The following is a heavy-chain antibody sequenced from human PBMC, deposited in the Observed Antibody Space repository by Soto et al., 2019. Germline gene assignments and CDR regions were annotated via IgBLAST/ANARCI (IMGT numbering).Heavy chain of an antibody. J-gene: IGHJ6*02. CDR2: TYPGDSDT. CDR3: ARDRVRRDNKSYGMDV. V-gene: IGHV5-51*01. D-gene: IGHD2-21*01. CDR1: GYSFTSYW. Sequence: GEALKISCEGSGYSFTSYWIGWVRQMPGKGLEWMGITYPGDSDTRYSPSFQGQVTISADKSISTAYLQWSSLKAADTAIYYCARDRVRRDNKSYGMDVWGQGTTVTVSS.